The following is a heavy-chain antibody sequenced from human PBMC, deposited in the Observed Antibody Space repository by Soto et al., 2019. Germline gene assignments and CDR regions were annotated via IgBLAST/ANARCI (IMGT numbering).Heavy chain of an antibody. V-gene: IGHV3-7*01. CDR2: IKQDGSEK. CDR1: GFTFSSYW. D-gene: IGHD3-22*01. Sequence: PGGSLRLSCAASGFTFSSYWMSWVRQAPGKGLEWVANIKQDGSEKYYVDSVKGRFTISRDNAKNSLYLQMNSLRAEDTAVYYCARVGYYDSREFDPWGQGTLVTVSS. CDR3: ARVGYYDSREFDP. J-gene: IGHJ5*02.